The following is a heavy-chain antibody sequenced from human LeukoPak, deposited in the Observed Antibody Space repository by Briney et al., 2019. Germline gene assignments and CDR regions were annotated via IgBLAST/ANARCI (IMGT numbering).Heavy chain of an antibody. CDR1: GFTFSSYW. CDR2: IKGDGGEK. CDR3: ARDEYRSRWLHP. Sequence: PGGSLRLSCAASGFTFSSYWMSWVRLAPGKGLEWVANIKGDGGEKWYADSVKGRFTISRDNAQNSVHLQMNSLRAEDTAVYHCARDEYRSRWLHPWGQGTLVTVTS. J-gene: IGHJ5*02. D-gene: IGHD5-24*01. V-gene: IGHV3-7*01.